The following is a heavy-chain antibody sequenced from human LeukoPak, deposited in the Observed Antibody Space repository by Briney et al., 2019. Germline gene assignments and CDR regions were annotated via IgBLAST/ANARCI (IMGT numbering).Heavy chain of an antibody. CDR1: GLTIDEFT. V-gene: IGHV3-43*01. Sequence: GGSLRLSCAVSGLTIDEFTLHWVRQAPGKGLKWVPLITSGGLNTFYADSVKGRFTISRDNSANSLYLHLTSLRTEDSALYYCVAISVSGTTFLDFWGQGTLVTVSS. CDR3: VAISVSGTTFLDF. J-gene: IGHJ4*02. D-gene: IGHD1-1*01. CDR2: ITSGGLNT.